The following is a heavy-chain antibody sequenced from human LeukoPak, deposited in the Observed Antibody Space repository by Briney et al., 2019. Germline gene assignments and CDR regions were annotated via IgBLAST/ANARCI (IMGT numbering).Heavy chain of an antibody. J-gene: IGHJ4*01. CDR1: GFIFSTYA. CDR3: ARDLSTRYSIDY. V-gene: IGHV3-30*01. Sequence: GGSLRLSCAASGFIFSTYAMHWVRQAPGKGLEWVAFISYDANHKYYGDSVRGRFIVSRDQSKNTLYLQMNSLRSEDTAVYYCARDLSTRYSIDYWGQGILVIVFS. D-gene: IGHD4-11*01. CDR2: ISYDANHK.